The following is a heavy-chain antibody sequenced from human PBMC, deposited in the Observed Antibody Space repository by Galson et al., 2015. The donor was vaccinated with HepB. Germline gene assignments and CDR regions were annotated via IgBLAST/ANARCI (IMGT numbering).Heavy chain of an antibody. V-gene: IGHV3-48*04. CDR3: ARLTTMTATNWFDP. Sequence: SLRLSCAASGFTFSRFGMNWVRQAPGKGLEWVSYISSSRTTIYYADSVKGRFTISRDNAKNSLYLQMNSLRAEDTAVYYCARLTTMTATNWFDPWGQGTLVTVSS. D-gene: IGHD4-17*01. CDR1: GFTFSRFG. CDR2: ISSSRTTI. J-gene: IGHJ5*02.